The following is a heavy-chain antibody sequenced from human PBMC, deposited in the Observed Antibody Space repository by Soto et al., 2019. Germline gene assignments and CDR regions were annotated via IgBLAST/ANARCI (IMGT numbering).Heavy chain of an antibody. CDR2: ISGSGGST. J-gene: IGHJ4*02. CDR1: GFTFSSYA. CDR3: AKDLKVVVAATNFDY. V-gene: IGHV3-23*01. D-gene: IGHD2-15*01. Sequence: GGSLRLSCAASGFTFSSYAMSWVRQAPGKGLEWVSAISGSGGSTYYADSVKGRFTISRDNSKNTLYLQMNSLRAEDTAVYYCAKDLKVVVAATNFDYWGQGTLVTVSS.